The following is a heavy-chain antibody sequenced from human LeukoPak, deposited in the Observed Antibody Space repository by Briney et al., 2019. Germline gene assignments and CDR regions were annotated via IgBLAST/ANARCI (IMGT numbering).Heavy chain of an antibody. Sequence: GASVKVSCKASGYSFSSYGVSWVRQAPGQGLEWMGWISPDNGNTNYAQKLQGRGTMTTDTSTNTAYMELRSLRSDDTAVYYCARDDINTWTVFDFWGQGTLVTVSS. CDR3: ARDDINTWTVFDF. V-gene: IGHV1-18*01. J-gene: IGHJ4*02. CDR2: ISPDNGNT. D-gene: IGHD1-1*01. CDR1: GYSFSSYG.